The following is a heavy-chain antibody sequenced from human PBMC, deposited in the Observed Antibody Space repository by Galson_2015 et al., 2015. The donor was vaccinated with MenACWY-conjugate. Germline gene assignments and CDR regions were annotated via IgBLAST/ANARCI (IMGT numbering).Heavy chain of an antibody. CDR3: APLWTPSIWTTPVNWYVDP. CDR1: GFSLSTSGVG. D-gene: IGHD4-23*01. Sequence: PALVKPTQTLTLTCTFSGFSLSTSGVGVGWIRQPPGQALEWLAHIYWDDDKRYSPSLKGRLFISKDISNNQVVLTVSNMDPVDTATFYCAPLWTPSIWTTPVNWYVDPWGRGPLVTVSS. V-gene: IGHV2-5*02. J-gene: IGHJ2*01. CDR2: IYWDDDK.